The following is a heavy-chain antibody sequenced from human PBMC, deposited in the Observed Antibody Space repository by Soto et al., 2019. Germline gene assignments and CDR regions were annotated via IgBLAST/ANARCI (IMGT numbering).Heavy chain of an antibody. V-gene: IGHV3-23*01. D-gene: IGHD2-21*02. CDR2: ISATGGST. J-gene: IGHJ4*02. CDR1: GFTFTGFA. CDR3: AKGGAYCGGDCTRAY. Sequence: EVQLLESGGGLVQPGGSLRLSCAASGFTFTGFAMAWVRQAPGKGLEWVSGISATGGSTHYADSVKGRFTISRDNSRNTVYLQMNSLRAEDTAVYYCAKGGAYCGGDCTRAYWGQGTLVTVSS.